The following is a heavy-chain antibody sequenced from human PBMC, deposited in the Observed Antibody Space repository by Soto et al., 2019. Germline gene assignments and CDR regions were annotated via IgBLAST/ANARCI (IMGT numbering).Heavy chain of an antibody. Sequence: ALVKVSCKASGGTFSSYAISWVRQAPGQGLEWMGGIIPIFGTANYAQKFQGRVTITADKSTSTAYMELSSLRSEDTAVYYCARVRCSSTSCYDYYYYGMDVWGQGTTVTVSS. CDR2: IIPIFGTA. V-gene: IGHV1-69*06. J-gene: IGHJ6*02. CDR3: ARVRCSSTSCYDYYYYGMDV. D-gene: IGHD2-2*01. CDR1: GGTFSSYA.